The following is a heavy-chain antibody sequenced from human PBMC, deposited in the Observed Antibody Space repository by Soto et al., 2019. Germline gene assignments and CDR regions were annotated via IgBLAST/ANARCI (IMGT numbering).Heavy chain of an antibody. CDR3: ASEGVWNHIVDY. J-gene: IGHJ4*02. CDR1: GFTFSSYA. CDR2: VSYDGSNK. Sequence: QVQLVESGGGVVQPGRSLRLSCAASGFTFSSYAMHWVRQAPGKGLVWVAVVSYDGSNKYYADSVKGRFTISRDNSNNTLYLQMTSLRAEDTAVYYCASEGVWNHIVDYWGQGTLVTVSS. D-gene: IGHD1-1*01. V-gene: IGHV3-30-3*01.